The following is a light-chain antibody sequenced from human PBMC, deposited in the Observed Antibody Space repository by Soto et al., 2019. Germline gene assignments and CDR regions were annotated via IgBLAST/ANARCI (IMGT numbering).Light chain of an antibody. Sequence: QSVLTQPPSVSAAPGQKVTISCSGSSSNIGNNYVSWYQQLPGTAPKLLIYDNNKRPSGIPDRFSGSKSGTSATLGITGLQTGDEADYYCGTWDSSLSVGLFGGGTKVTVL. CDR1: SSNIGNNY. J-gene: IGLJ2*01. V-gene: IGLV1-51*01. CDR3: GTWDSSLSVGL. CDR2: DNN.